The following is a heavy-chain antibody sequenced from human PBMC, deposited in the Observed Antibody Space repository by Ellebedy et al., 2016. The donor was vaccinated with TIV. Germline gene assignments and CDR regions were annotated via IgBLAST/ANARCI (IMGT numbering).Heavy chain of an antibody. D-gene: IGHD1-1*01. Sequence: SETLSLTCTVSGGSTSSSNYYWVWLRQPPGKGLEWIGSINFSGRTYYNPYLKSRLTISIDTSRDQFSLKLNSVTAADTAMYYCTRGGTSYSDYWGQGTLVTVSS. V-gene: IGHV4-39*07. CDR2: INFSGRT. J-gene: IGHJ4*02. CDR1: GGSTSSSNYY. CDR3: TRGGTSYSDY.